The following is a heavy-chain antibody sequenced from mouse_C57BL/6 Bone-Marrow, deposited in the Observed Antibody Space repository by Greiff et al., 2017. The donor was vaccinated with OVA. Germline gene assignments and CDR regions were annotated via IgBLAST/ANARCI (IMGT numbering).Heavy chain of an antibody. CDR2: ISDGGSYT. D-gene: IGHD2-5*01. CDR1: GFTFSSYA. J-gene: IGHJ4*01. Sequence: DVQLVESGGGLVKPGGSLKLSCAASGFTFSSYAMSWVRQTPEKRLEWVATISDGGSYTYYPDNVKGRFTISRDNAKNNLYLQMSHLKSEDTAVYYCAGEWDSNYDAMDDWGKGTTVTVSS. V-gene: IGHV5-4*01. CDR3: AGEWDSNYDAMDD.